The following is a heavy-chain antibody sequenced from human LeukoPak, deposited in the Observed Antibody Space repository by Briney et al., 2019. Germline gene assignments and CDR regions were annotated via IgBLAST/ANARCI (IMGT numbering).Heavy chain of an antibody. V-gene: IGHV3-21*01. CDR2: ITSSSSHI. J-gene: IGHJ6*03. CDR3: ARTTSGATLTNYYYYHMDV. D-gene: IGHD1-26*01. Sequence: GGSLRLSCAASGFTFSSYSMNWVRQAPGKGLEWVSSITSSSSHIYYADSVKGRFTISRDNAKNSLYLQMNSLRAEDTAVYYCARTTSGATLTNYYYYHMDVWGKGTTVTVSS. CDR1: GFTFSSYS.